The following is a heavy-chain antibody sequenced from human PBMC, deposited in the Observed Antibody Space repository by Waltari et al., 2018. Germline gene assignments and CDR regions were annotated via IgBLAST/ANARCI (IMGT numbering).Heavy chain of an antibody. D-gene: IGHD3-3*01. CDR1: GGSISSSSYY. CDR2: IYYSGST. V-gene: IGHV4-39*07. CDR3: AREYDFWSGSPPGY. J-gene: IGHJ4*02. Sequence: QLQLQESGPGLVKPSETLSLTCTVSGGSISSSSYYWGWNRQPPGKGLEWIGSIYYSGSTYYNPSLKSRVTISVDTSKNQFSLKLSSVTAADTAVYYCAREYDFWSGSPPGYWGQGTLVTVSS.